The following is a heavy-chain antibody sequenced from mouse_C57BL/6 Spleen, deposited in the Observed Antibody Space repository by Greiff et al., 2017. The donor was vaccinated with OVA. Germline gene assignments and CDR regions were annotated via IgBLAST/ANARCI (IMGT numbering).Heavy chain of an antibody. CDR1: GYTFTDYY. CDR2: INPYNGGT. Sequence: VQLQQSGPVLVKPGASVKMSCKASGYTFTDYYMNWVKQSHGKSLEWIGVINPYNGGTSYNQKFKGKATLTVDKSSSTAYMELNSLTSEDSAVYYCARWYYGSYYAMDYWGQGTSVTVSS. CDR3: ARWYYGSYYAMDY. J-gene: IGHJ4*01. D-gene: IGHD1-1*01. V-gene: IGHV1-19*01.